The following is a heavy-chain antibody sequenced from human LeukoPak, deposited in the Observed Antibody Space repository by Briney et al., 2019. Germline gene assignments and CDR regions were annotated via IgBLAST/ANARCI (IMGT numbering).Heavy chain of an antibody. V-gene: IGHV4-4*07. CDR2: IYTSGST. Sequence: SETLSLTCTVSGGSISSYYWSWIRQPAGKGLVWIGRIYTSGSTNYNPSLKSRVTMSVDTSKNQFSLKLSPVTAADTAVYYCARDAYDFWSGYGSPNWFDPWGQGTLVTVSS. D-gene: IGHD3-3*01. J-gene: IGHJ5*02. CDR1: GGSISSYY. CDR3: ARDAYDFWSGYGSPNWFDP.